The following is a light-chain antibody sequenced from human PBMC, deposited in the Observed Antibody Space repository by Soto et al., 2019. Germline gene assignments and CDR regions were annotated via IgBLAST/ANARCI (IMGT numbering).Light chain of an antibody. CDR1: QSVYSM. J-gene: IGKJ4*01. V-gene: IGKV3-15*01. CDR3: QQYYKWPLT. CDR2: DAS. Sequence: EIVMTRSPATLSVSPGERATLSCRASQSVYSMLAWYQQKPGQAPRLLIYDASTRATGIPASFSGSGSGTEFTLTISSLQSQDFAAYYCQQYYKWPLTFGGGTKVEI.